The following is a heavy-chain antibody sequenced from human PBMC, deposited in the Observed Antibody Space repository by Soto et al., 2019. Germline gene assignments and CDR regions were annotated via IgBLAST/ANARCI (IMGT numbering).Heavy chain of an antibody. Sequence: GGSLRLSCVASGFTFSSYGMHWVRQAPGKGLEWVAVIWYDGSNKYYADSVKGRFTIPRDNSKNTLYLQMNSLRAEDTAVYYCARGGHIVVVTAPDAFDIWGQGTMVTVSS. D-gene: IGHD2-21*02. J-gene: IGHJ3*02. CDR1: GFTFSSYG. CDR3: ARGGHIVVVTAPDAFDI. CDR2: IWYDGSNK. V-gene: IGHV3-33*01.